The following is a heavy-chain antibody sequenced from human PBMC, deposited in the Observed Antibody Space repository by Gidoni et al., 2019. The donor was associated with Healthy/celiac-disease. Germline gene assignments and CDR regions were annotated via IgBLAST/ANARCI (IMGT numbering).Heavy chain of an antibody. CDR3: ARHRGGSYPWWFDP. J-gene: IGHJ5*02. CDR2: IYYSGST. D-gene: IGHD1-26*01. Sequence: QLQLQESGPGLVKPSETLSLTCTVSGGSISSSSYYWGWIRQPPGKGLEWIGSIYYSGSTYYNPSLKSRVTISVDTSKNQFSLKLSSVTAADTAVYYCARHRGGSYPWWFDPWGQGTLVTVSS. CDR1: GGSISSSSYY. V-gene: IGHV4-39*01.